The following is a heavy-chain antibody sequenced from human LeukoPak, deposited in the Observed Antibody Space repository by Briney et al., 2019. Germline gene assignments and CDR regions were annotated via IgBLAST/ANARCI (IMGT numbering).Heavy chain of an antibody. Sequence: GVSLRLSCAASGFTFSSYGMHWVRQAPGKGLEWVAVISYDGSNKYYADSVKGRFTISRDNSKNTLYLQMNSLRAEDTAVYYCAKEFAGYYDSSGYPDYWGQGTLVTVSS. CDR3: AKEFAGYYDSSGYPDY. CDR1: GFTFSSYG. J-gene: IGHJ4*02. V-gene: IGHV3-30*18. CDR2: ISYDGSNK. D-gene: IGHD3-22*01.